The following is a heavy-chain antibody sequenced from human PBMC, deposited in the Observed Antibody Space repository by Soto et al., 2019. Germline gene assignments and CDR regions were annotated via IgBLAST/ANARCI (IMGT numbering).Heavy chain of an antibody. J-gene: IGHJ4*02. V-gene: IGHV3-15*07. CDR2: IKTQNDGGTT. Sequence: APGKGLEWVGRIKTQNDGGTTDYAAPVKDRFTISRDDSKNTLYLQMTNMETVDTGTYYCVLPRQAGTIDYWGQGTLVTVSS. CDR3: VLPRQAGTIDY. D-gene: IGHD2-15*01.